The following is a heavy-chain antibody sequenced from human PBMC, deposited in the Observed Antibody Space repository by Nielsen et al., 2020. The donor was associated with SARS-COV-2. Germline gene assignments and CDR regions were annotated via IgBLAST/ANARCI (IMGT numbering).Heavy chain of an antibody. Sequence: VRQAHGQGLEWMGYINTNTGKSTYAQGFTGRFVFSLDTSVSTAYLQISSLKAEDTAVYYCARDDYETTGFRFDPWGQGTLVTVSS. J-gene: IGHJ5*02. CDR2: INTNTGKS. V-gene: IGHV7-4-1*02. D-gene: IGHD3-22*01. CDR3: ARDDYETTGFRFDP.